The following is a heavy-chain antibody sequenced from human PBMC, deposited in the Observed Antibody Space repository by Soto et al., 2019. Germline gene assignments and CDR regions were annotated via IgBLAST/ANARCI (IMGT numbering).Heavy chain of an antibody. D-gene: IGHD3-22*01. Sequence: ASVKVSCKXSGHTFTSHDINWVRQAPGQGLEWMGWISAYTGNTNYAQKLQGRVTMTTDTSTSTAYMEPRSLRSDDTAVYYCAKSFFYDSSGYPTLFDYWGQGTLVTV. CDR1: GHTFTSHD. CDR3: AKSFFYDSSGYPTLFDY. CDR2: ISAYTGNT. V-gene: IGHV1-18*04. J-gene: IGHJ4*02.